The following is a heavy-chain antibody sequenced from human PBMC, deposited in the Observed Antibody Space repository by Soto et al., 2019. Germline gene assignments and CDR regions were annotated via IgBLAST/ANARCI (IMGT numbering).Heavy chain of an antibody. CDR3: ARDGIAAAGPRVRARDYYCMDV. V-gene: IGHV3-23*01. D-gene: IGHD6-13*01. J-gene: IGHJ6*02. CDR2: IDGTGYYT. CDR1: GFTFSDYV. Sequence: GGSLRLSCAASGFTFSDYVMNWVRQAPGKGLEWVSVIDGTGYYTYYADSVRGRFTISRDNSKNTLYLQMNSLRAEDTAVYYCARDGIAAAGPRVRARDYYCMDVWGQGTTVTGSS.